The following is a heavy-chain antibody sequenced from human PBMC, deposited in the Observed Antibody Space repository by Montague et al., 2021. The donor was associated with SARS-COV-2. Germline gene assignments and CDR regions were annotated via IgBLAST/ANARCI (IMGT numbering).Heavy chain of an antibody. CDR1: GGSISSSSYY. Sequence: SETLSLTCTVSGGSISSSSYYWGWIRQPPGKGLEWIGSIYYSGSTYYNPSLKSRVTISVDTSKNQFSLKLSSVTAADTAVYYCAGRGVRYSSSWYSYWFDPGGRGSLAPVPS. J-gene: IGHJ5*02. V-gene: IGHV4-39*01. D-gene: IGHD6-13*01. CDR2: IYYSGST. CDR3: AGRGVRYSSSWYSYWFDP.